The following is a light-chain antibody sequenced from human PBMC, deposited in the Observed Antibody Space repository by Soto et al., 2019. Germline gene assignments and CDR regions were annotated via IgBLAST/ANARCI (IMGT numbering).Light chain of an antibody. CDR3: QQSYSTPHT. CDR2: AAS. Sequence: DLPMTQSPSSLSASVGDRATITCRASQTITNYLNRYQQKPGKAPKLLIYAASILQSGVPSRFSGSGSGTDFTLTLSSLQPEDFATYYCQQSYSTPHTFGQGTKLEIK. J-gene: IGKJ2*01. CDR1: QTITNY. V-gene: IGKV1-39*01.